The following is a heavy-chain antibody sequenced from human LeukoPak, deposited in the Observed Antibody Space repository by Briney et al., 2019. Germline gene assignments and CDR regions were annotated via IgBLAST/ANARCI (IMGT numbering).Heavy chain of an antibody. CDR3: ARSYYYDSSGSEGSNWFDP. V-gene: IGHV1-2*02. J-gene: IGHJ5*02. CDR1: GYTFTGYY. D-gene: IGHD3-22*01. CDR2: INPNSGGT. Sequence: ASVKVSCKASGYTFTGYYMHWVRQAPGQGLEWMGWINPNSGGTNYAQKFQGRVTMTRDTSISTAYMGLSRLRSDDTAVYYCARSYYYDSSGSEGSNWFDPWGQGTLVTVSS.